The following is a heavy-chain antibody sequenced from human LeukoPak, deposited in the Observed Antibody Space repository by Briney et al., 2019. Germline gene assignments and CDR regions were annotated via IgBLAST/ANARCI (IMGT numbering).Heavy chain of an antibody. D-gene: IGHD2-21*02. V-gene: IGHV3-74*01. Sequence: PGRSLRLSCAASGFTFDDYAMHWVRQAPGKGLEWVSRIDDVGSGTSYADSVKGRFTISRDDAKNTVYLQMNSLRAEDTAVYYCATVFDFWGQGTLVTVSS. CDR3: ATVFDF. CDR1: GFTFDDYA. J-gene: IGHJ5*01. CDR2: IDDVGSGT.